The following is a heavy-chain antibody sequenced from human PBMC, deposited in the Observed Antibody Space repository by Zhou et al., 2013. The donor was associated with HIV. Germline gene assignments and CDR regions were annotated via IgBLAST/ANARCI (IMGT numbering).Heavy chain of an antibody. Sequence: QVQLVQSGAEVKKPGSSVKVSCKASGGTFSSYAISWVRQAPGQGLEWMGGIIPIFGTANYAQKFQGRVTITADESTSTAYMELSSLRSEDTAVYYCARVVLDIVVVPAAPQAYYYYYMDVWGKGTTVTVSS. V-gene: IGHV1-69*12. CDR3: ARVVLDIVVVPAAPQAYYYYYMDV. CDR1: GGTFSSYA. J-gene: IGHJ6*03. D-gene: IGHD2-2*01. CDR2: IIPIFGTA.